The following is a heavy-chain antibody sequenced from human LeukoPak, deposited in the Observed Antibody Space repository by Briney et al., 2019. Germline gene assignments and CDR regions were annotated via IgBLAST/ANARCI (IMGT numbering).Heavy chain of an antibody. CDR3: ATTGFGEFRPHYYYYGMDV. J-gene: IGHJ6*02. CDR2: INPNSGGT. D-gene: IGHD3-10*01. V-gene: IGHV1-2*02. CDR1: GYTFTGYY. Sequence: ASVKVSCKASGYTFTGYYMHWVRQAPGQGLEWMGWINPNSGGTNYAQKFQGRVTMTRDTSISTAYMELSRLRSDDTAVYYCATTGFGEFRPHYYYYGMDVWCQGTTVTVSS.